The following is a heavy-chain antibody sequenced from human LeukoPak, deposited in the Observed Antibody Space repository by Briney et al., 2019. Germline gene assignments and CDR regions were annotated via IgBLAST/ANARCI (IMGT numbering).Heavy chain of an antibody. J-gene: IGHJ4*02. CDR3: ARERPGSRVLDY. D-gene: IGHD3-10*01. V-gene: IGHV3-53*01. Sequence: GGSLRLSCTVSGFTVSSNSMSWVRQAPGKGLEWVSFIYSGGNTHYSDSVKGRFTISSDNSKNMLYLQMNSLRVEDTAVYYCARERPGSRVLDYWGQGTVVTVSS. CDR2: IYSGGNT. CDR1: GFTVSSNS.